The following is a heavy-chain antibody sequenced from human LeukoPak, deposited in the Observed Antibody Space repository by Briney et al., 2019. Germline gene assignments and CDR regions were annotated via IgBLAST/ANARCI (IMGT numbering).Heavy chain of an antibody. J-gene: IGHJ4*02. Sequence: GGSLRLSCAASGFTFSSYAMSWVRQAPGKGLEGVSAISGSGGSTYYADSVKGRFTISRDNSKNTLYLQMNSLRAEDTAVYYCAKSRGSTSCYRYWGQGTLVTVSS. D-gene: IGHD2-2*02. CDR1: GFTFSSYA. CDR2: ISGSGGST. V-gene: IGHV3-23*01. CDR3: AKSRGSTSCYRY.